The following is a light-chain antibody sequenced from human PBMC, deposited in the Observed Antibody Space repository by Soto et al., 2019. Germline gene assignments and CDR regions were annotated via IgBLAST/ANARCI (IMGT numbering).Light chain of an antibody. CDR2: DVT. CDR1: SSDIGGYEY. Sequence: QSALTQPASVSGSPGQSITISCTGTSSDIGGYEYVSWYQQHPGGVPKLLIYDVTSRPSGVSSRFSGSKSGNTAYLTISGLQADDESDYYCSSYTSSNTVVFGGGTKLTVL. CDR3: SSYTSSNTVV. V-gene: IGLV2-14*03. J-gene: IGLJ2*01.